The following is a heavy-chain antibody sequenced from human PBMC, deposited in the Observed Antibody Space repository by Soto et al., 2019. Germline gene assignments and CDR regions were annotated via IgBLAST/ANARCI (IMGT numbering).Heavy chain of an antibody. CDR1: GGTFSSYA. Sequence: SVKVSCKASGGTFSSYAISWVRQAPGQGLEWMGGIIPIFGTANYAQKFQGRVTITADESTSTAYMELSSLRSEDTAVYYCAIARRGYCTNGVCFSYYYYYYGMDVWGQGTTVTVSS. V-gene: IGHV1-69*13. D-gene: IGHD2-8*01. CDR2: IIPIFGTA. J-gene: IGHJ6*02. CDR3: AIARRGYCTNGVCFSYYYYYYGMDV.